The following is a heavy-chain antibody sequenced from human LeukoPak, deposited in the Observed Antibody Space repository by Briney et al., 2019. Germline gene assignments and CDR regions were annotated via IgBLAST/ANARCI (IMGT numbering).Heavy chain of an antibody. Sequence: GGSLRLSCAASGITFSSYGIHWVRQAPGKGLEWVAVIWYDGSNKYYADSVKGRFTISRDNSKNTLYLQMNSLRAEDTAVYYCAKSPFEANYYFDYWGQGTLVTVSS. CDR1: GITFSSYG. D-gene: IGHD4/OR15-4a*01. CDR2: IWYDGSNK. J-gene: IGHJ4*02. CDR3: AKSPFEANYYFDY. V-gene: IGHV3-33*06.